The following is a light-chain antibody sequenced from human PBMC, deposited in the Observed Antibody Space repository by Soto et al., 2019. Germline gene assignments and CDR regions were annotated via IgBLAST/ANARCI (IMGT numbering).Light chain of an antibody. CDR2: EVT. Sequence: QSVLTQPASVSASPGQLITISCTGTSSNVGTYDDVSWYRQHPGKAPKLLIYEVTNRPSGVSNRFSGSKSGNTASLTISGLQAEDEADYYCSSYTTSRTYVFGSGTKVTVL. CDR1: SSNVGTYDD. J-gene: IGLJ1*01. V-gene: IGLV2-14*01. CDR3: SSYTTSRTYV.